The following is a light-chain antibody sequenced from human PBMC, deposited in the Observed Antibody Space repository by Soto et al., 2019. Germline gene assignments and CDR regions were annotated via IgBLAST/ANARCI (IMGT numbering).Light chain of an antibody. CDR2: AAS. V-gene: IGKV1-6*01. CDR1: QGIRNA. J-gene: IGKJ1*01. Sequence: AIQMTQSPSSLSASVGDRVTIICRASQGIRNALGWYQQKPGKAPKLLIYAASSLQSGAPSRFSGSGSGTDFTLTISGLHPEDFATYYCLQDYNYPRTFGQGTKVDTK. CDR3: LQDYNYPRT.